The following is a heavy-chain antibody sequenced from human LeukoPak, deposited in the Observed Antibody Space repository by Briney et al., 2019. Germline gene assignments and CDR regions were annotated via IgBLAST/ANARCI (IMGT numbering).Heavy chain of an antibody. CDR1: GFTFSSDS. D-gene: IGHD3-10*01. Sequence: GGSLRPSCAPSGFTFSSDSMNSVREAPGKGLEWGSYISSSSSTIYYADSVKGRLTTARDNAKNSLYLQMNSLRAEDTAVYYCARDGVVRGAGYYWGQGTLVTVS. V-gene: IGHV3-48*01. CDR3: ARDGVVRGAGYY. J-gene: IGHJ4*02. CDR2: ISSSSSTI.